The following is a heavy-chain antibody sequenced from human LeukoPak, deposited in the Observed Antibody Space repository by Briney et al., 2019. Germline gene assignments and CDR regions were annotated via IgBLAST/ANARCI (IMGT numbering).Heavy chain of an antibody. D-gene: IGHD6-13*01. CDR1: GYTFTGYY. CDR3: ARALSRAAAGPKGY. CDR2: INPNSGGT. V-gene: IGHV1-2*02. Sequence: GASVKVSCKASGYTFTGYYMHWVRQAPGQGVEWMGWINPNSGGTNYAQKFQCSVTMTRDTSISTAYMELSRLRSDDTDVYYCARALSRAAAGPKGYWGQGTLVTVSS. J-gene: IGHJ4*02.